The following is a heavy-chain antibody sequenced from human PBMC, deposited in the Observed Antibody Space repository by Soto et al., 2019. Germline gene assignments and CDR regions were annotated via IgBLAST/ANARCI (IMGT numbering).Heavy chain of an antibody. CDR1: GASISSSSHY. CDR2: IHSSGST. J-gene: IGHJ2*01. D-gene: IGHD2-15*01. V-gene: IGHV4-39*01. Sequence: QLQLQESGPGLVKPSETLSLTCTVSGASISSSSHYWGWIRQPPGKGLEWIGHIHSSGSTYYNPSLKGRVTMSVDTSMQQFSLRLKSVTAADTAVYYCANGRQVVVAAVWYFDLWGRGTLVTVSS. CDR3: ANGRQVVVAAVWYFDL.